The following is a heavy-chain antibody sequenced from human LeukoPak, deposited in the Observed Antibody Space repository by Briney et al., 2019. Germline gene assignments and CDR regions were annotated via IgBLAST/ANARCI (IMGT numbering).Heavy chain of an antibody. V-gene: IGHV1-18*04. J-gene: IGHJ3*02. CDR1: GYTFTGYY. Sequence: RASVKVSCKASGYTFTGYYLHWVRQAPGQGLEWMGWISAYNGNTNYAQKVQGRVTMTTDTSTSTAYMELRSLRSDDTAVYYCARGGYDYLWGSSPDAFDIWGQGTMVTVSS. CDR2: ISAYNGNT. CDR3: ARGGYDYLWGSSPDAFDI. D-gene: IGHD3-16*01.